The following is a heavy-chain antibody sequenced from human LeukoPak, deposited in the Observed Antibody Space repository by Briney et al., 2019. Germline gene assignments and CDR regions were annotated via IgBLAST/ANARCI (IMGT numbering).Heavy chain of an antibody. V-gene: IGHV3-7*01. CDR2: IKQDGSEK. CDR3: ARDRSFGGESYFDY. J-gene: IGHJ4*02. Sequence: PGGPLRLSCAASGFVFSTYWMTWVRQAPGKGLEWVAKIKQDGSEKYYVDSVEGRFTISRDNSKNSLYLQMNSLRAEDTAVYYCARDRSFGGESYFDYWGQGSLVTVSS. D-gene: IGHD1-26*01. CDR1: GFVFSTYW.